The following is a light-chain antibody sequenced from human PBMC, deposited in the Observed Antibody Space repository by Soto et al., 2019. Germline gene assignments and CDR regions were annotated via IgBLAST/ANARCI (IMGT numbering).Light chain of an antibody. CDR3: QQYSNWPPWT. CDR2: DAS. V-gene: IGKV3D-15*01. CDR1: QIVNSSY. Sequence: EMLMTQSPAILSLSPGESATLSWRASQIVNSSYLAWYQQKPGQAPRLLIYDASTRATGIPDTFSGGGSGTEFTLTISSLKSEDFAVYYCQQYSNWPPWTFGQGTKVDIK. J-gene: IGKJ1*01.